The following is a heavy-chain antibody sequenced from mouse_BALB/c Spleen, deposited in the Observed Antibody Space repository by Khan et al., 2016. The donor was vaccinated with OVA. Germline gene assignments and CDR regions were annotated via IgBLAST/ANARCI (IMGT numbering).Heavy chain of an antibody. CDR2: INPTTNYT. CDR1: GYTFTNYW. Sequence: VQLQQSGAELAKPGASVKMSCKASGYTFTNYWMHWVKQRPGKGLDWIGYINPTTNYTEYKQKFKDKATLTADKSSSTAYMQLSSLTSEDSAVYYCVNHGSSSAWFTYWGQGTLVTVSA. J-gene: IGHJ3*01. V-gene: IGHV1-7*01. D-gene: IGHD1-1*01. CDR3: VNHGSSSAWFTY.